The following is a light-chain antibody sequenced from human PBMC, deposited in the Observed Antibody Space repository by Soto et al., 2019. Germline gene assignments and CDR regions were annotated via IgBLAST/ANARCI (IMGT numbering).Light chain of an antibody. CDR1: QSVSSY. CDR3: QQRSNWPQIT. CDR2: DAS. J-gene: IGKJ5*01. Sequence: EIVFTQSPATLSLSPGERATLSCRASQSVSSYLAWCQQKPGQAPRLLIYDASNRATGIPARFSGSGSGTDFTLTISSLEPEDFAVYYCQQRSNWPQITFGQGTRLEIK. V-gene: IGKV3-11*01.